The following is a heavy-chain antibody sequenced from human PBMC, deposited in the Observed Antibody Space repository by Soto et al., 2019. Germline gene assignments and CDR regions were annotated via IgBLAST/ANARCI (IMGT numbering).Heavy chain of an antibody. CDR2: INPSGGST. J-gene: IGHJ5*02. V-gene: IGHV1-46*01. D-gene: IGHD3-3*01. CDR3: ARYPTYYVLGSGYSPRGDWFHP. CDR1: GYTFTSYY. Sequence: ASVKVSCKASGYTFTSYYMHWVRQAPGQGLEWMGIINPSGGSTSYAQKFQGRVTMTRDTSTSTVYMELSSLRSEDTAVYYCARYPTYYVLGSGYSPRGDWFHPWGQETRVTLSS.